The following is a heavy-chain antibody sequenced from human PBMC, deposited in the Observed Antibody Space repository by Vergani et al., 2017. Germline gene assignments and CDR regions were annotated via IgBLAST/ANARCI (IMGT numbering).Heavy chain of an antibody. V-gene: IGHV3-11*01. Sequence: QVQLVESGGGLVKPGGSLRLSCAASGFTFSDYYMSWIRQAPGKGLEWVSYVSSSGSTIYYADSVKGRFTISRDNAKNSLYLQMNSLRAEDTAVYYCARDQYDYVWGSYRYRYYFDYWGQGTLVTVSS. CDR3: ARDQYDYVWGSYRYRYYFDY. D-gene: IGHD3-16*02. J-gene: IGHJ4*02. CDR1: GFTFSDYY. CDR2: VSSSGSTI.